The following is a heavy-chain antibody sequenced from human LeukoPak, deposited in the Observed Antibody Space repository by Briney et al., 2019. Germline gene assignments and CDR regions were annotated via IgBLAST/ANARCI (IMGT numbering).Heavy chain of an antibody. V-gene: IGHV3-9*01. CDR2: IGWNSGTI. D-gene: IGHD6-19*01. Sequence: GRSLRLSRAASGFTFDDYAMHWVRQVPGKGLEWVSGIGWNSGTIDYADSVKGRFTISRDNAKNSLYLQMTSLRPEDTAFYYCAKDMSSGGGWFNWYFDLWGRGTLVTVSS. J-gene: IGHJ2*01. CDR1: GFTFDDYA. CDR3: AKDMSSGGGWFNWYFDL.